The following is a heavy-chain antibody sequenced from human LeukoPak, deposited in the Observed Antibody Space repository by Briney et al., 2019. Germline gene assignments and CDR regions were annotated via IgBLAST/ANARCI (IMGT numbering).Heavy chain of an antibody. Sequence: GASVKVSCKASGYTFTSYDINWVRQATGQGLEWMGWVNPNSGNTGYAQKFQGRVTITRNTSISTAYMELSSLRSEDTAVYYCARGNTYYDFWSGEEDAFDIWGQGTMVTVSS. J-gene: IGHJ3*02. CDR2: VNPNSGNT. CDR3: ARGNTYYDFWSGEEDAFDI. V-gene: IGHV1-8*03. D-gene: IGHD3-3*01. CDR1: GYTFTSYD.